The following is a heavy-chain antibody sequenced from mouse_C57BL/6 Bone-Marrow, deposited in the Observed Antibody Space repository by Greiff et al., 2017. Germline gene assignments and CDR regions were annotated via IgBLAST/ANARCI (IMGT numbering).Heavy chain of an antibody. D-gene: IGHD2-14*01. CDR3: ARRGYRYYFDY. Sequence: LQQSGPGMVKPSQSLSLTCNVTGYSITSCSDWHWIRHFPGNKLEWMGYISYSGNTNYNPSLKSRISITLETSKNHFLLKLKSVTTEDAATYYCARRGYRYYFDYWGQGTTLTVSS. CDR2: ISYSGNT. V-gene: IGHV3-1*01. CDR1: GYSITSCSD. J-gene: IGHJ2*01.